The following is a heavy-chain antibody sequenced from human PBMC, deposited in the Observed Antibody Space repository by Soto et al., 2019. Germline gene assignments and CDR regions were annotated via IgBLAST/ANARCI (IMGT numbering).Heavy chain of an antibody. J-gene: IGHJ6*02. CDR2: INPSGGST. CDR1: GYTFTSYY. V-gene: IGHV1-46*01. Sequence: ASVKVSCKASGYTFTSYYMHWVRQAPGQGLEWMGIINPSGGSTSYAQKFQGRVTMTRDTSTSTVYMELSSLRSEDTAVYYCARDIVVVTAPTSYYYGMAVWGQGTTVTVSS. D-gene: IGHD2-21*02. CDR3: ARDIVVVTAPTSYYYGMAV.